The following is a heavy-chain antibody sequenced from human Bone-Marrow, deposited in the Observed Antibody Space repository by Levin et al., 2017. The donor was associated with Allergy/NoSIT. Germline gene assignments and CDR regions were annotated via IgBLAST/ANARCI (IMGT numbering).Heavy chain of an antibody. V-gene: IGHV3-53*01. CDR3: ARGGGAHCGGDCLRTFDY. Sequence: PGGSLRLSCAVSGFIVSNTYMSWVRQAPGKGPEWVSVIYAAGATNYADSVKGRFTISRDGSENTLFLQMNSLRAEDTAVYYCARGGGAHCGGDCLRTFDYWGQGTLVTVSS. CDR2: IYAAGAT. J-gene: IGHJ4*02. CDR1: GFIVSNTY. D-gene: IGHD2-21*01.